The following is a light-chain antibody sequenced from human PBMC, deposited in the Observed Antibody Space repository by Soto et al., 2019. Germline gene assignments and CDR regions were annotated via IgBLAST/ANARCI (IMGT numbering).Light chain of an antibody. J-gene: IGKJ5*01. V-gene: IGKV3-20*01. CDR2: GAS. Sequence: IVLTQSPGTLSLSPGETATLSCRASQSVSSTYLAWCQQKPGQAPRLLIYGASTRATGIPDRFSGTGSGTDFTLTISRLEPEDFAVYYCQHFGDSPITFGQGTLLEI. CDR1: QSVSSTY. CDR3: QHFGDSPIT.